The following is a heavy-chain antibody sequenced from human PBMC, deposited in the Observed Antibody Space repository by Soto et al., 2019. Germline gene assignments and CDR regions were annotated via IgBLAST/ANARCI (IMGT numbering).Heavy chain of an antibody. J-gene: IGHJ4*02. D-gene: IGHD1-26*01. Sequence: VHLLESGGALVQPGGSLRLSCVASGFTFRSYHMSWVRQAPGKGLEWVSGISDSGARTDYADSVKGRFTVSRDNSKNTLYLQMNSLRSEDTAIYFCAKRELDENWGQGTLVTVSS. CDR1: GFTFRSYH. CDR3: AKRELDEN. V-gene: IGHV3-23*01. CDR2: ISDSGART.